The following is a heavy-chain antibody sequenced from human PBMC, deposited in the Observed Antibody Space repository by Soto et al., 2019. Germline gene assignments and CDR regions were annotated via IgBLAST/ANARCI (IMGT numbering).Heavy chain of an antibody. CDR2: IYWEGDR. Sequence: QITLKESGPTLVKPTQTLTLTCTFSGFSLTISGEGVAWIRQPPGKALEWLALIYWEGDRRYSPSLKTRLTITEVSSKSRVVLTMTNMGPVDTATYSCAHPNISDFHYWGQGSLVTVSS. V-gene: IGHV2-5*02. J-gene: IGHJ4*02. CDR1: GFSLTISGEG. CDR3: AHPNISDFHY.